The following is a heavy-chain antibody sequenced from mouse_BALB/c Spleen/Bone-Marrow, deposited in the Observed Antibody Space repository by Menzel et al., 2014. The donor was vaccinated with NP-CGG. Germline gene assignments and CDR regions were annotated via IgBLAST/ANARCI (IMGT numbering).Heavy chain of an antibody. CDR1: GYAFSSYW. V-gene: IGHV1-80*01. CDR2: IYPGDGDT. CDR3: ARRGPGFDY. J-gene: IGHJ2*01. D-gene: IGHD3-3*01. Sequence: QVQLQQSGAELVRPGSSVKISCKASGYAFSSYWMSWVKQRPGQGLEWIGQIYPGDGDTNYNGKFKGKATLTADKSSSTPYMQLSSLTSEDSAVYFCARRGPGFDYWGQGPTLTVSS.